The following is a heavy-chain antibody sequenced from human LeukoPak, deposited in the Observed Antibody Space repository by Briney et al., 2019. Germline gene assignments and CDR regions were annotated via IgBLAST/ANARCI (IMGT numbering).Heavy chain of an antibody. CDR2: ISSSSSYI. J-gene: IGHJ4*02. V-gene: IGHV3-21*01. CDR1: GFTFSSYS. D-gene: IGHD6-19*01. CDR3: ARDEDGQWLAEYYFDY. Sequence: PGGSLRLSCAASGFTFSSYSMNWVRQAPGKGLEWVSSISSSSSYIYYADSVKGRFTISRDNAKNSLYLQKNSLRAEDTAVYYYARDEDGQWLAEYYFDYWGQGTLVTVSS.